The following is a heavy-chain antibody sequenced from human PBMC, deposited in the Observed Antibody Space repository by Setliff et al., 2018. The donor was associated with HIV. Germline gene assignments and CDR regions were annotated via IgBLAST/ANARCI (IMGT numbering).Heavy chain of an antibody. CDR2: ISSSGNTI. D-gene: IGHD1-26*01. Sequence: GGSLRLSCAASGFVSGFTFSNYEFNWVRQAPGKGLEWVSYISSSGNTIYYADSVKGRFTISRDNAKNSLFLQLNSLRAEDTAVYYCARESRELLGGDYYYYYMDVWGKGTTVTSP. CDR1: GFVSGFTFSNYE. V-gene: IGHV3-48*03. J-gene: IGHJ6*03. CDR3: ARESRELLGGDYYYYYMDV.